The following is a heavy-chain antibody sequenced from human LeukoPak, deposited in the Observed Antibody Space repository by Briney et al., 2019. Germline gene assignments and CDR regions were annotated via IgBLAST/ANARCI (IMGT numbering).Heavy chain of an antibody. Sequence: SETLSLTCTVSGGSISSSSYYWGWIRQPPGKGLEWIGSIYYSGSTYYNPSLKSRVTISVDTSKNQFSLKLSSVTAADTAVYYCARDGDILTGYYKHYFDYWGQGTLVTVSS. CDR1: GGSISSSSYY. V-gene: IGHV4-39*07. J-gene: IGHJ4*02. D-gene: IGHD3-9*01. CDR3: ARDGDILTGYYKHYFDY. CDR2: IYYSGST.